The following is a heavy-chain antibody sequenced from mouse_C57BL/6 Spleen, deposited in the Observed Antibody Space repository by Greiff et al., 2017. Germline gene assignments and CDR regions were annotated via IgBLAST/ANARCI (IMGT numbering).Heavy chain of an antibody. CDR3: ARTVAKDYAMDY. Sequence: EVQLQQSGPELVKPGDSVKISCKASGYSFTGYFMNWVMQSHGKSLEWIGRINPYNGDTFYNQKFKGKATLTVDKSSSTAHMELRSLTSEDSAVYYCARTVAKDYAMDYWGQGTSGTGSS. V-gene: IGHV1-20*01. CDR2: INPYNGDT. J-gene: IGHJ4*01. D-gene: IGHD1-1*01. CDR1: GYSFTGYF.